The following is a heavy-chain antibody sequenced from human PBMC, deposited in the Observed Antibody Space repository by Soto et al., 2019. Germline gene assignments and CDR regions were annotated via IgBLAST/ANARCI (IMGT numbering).Heavy chain of an antibody. D-gene: IGHD6-19*01. CDR1: GFTFDDYG. CDR3: ARAKGYSSGWYRPQGGWFDP. Sequence: GGSLRLSCAASGFTFDDYGMSWVRQAPGKGLEWVSGINWNGGSTGYADSVKGRFTISRDNAKNSLYLQMNSLRAEDTALYHCARAKGYSSGWYRPQGGWFDPWGQGT. J-gene: IGHJ5*02. V-gene: IGHV3-20*01. CDR2: INWNGGST.